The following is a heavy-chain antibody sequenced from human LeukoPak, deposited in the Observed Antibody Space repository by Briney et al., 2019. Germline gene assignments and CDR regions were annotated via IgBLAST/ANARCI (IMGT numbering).Heavy chain of an antibody. D-gene: IGHD3-3*01. CDR2: ISHRGTS. J-gene: IGHJ3*02. Sequence: PSETLSLTCDVNDESFSTYYWSWIRQSPGKGLEWIAEISHRGTSTYNPSLQSRVTVSVDASKNHFSLRVKSVIAADTAIYYCARERRRGYYLNSAFDMWGQGTMVTVSS. CDR3: ARERRRGYYLNSAFDM. V-gene: IGHV4-34*01. CDR1: DESFSTYY.